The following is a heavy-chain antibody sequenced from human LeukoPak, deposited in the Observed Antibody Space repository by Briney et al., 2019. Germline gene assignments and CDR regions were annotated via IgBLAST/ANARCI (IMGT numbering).Heavy chain of an antibody. D-gene: IGHD3-22*01. CDR3: AGEDNSSGYRPFDI. J-gene: IGHJ3*02. CDR2: INHNNGGT. Sequence: ASVKVSCKASGYTFTGYYIHWVRQAPGQGLEWMGRINHNNGGTNYAQKFQGRVTMTRDMSMSTAYMELSRLRSVDTAVYYCAGEDNSSGYRPFDIWGQGTMVTVPS. V-gene: IGHV1-2*06. CDR1: GYTFTGYY.